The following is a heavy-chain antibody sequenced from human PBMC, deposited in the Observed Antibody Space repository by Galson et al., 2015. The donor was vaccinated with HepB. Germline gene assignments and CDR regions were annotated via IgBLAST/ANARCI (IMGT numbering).Heavy chain of an antibody. J-gene: IGHJ6*02. CDR2: ISYDGINK. Sequence: SLRLSCAASGFTFSTYPLHWVRQGPGKGLEWVAAISYDGINKYYPDSVKGRFTISRDNSKNTLYLQMNTLRAEDTAVYYCARMPQFRTNGDPYFFYDALDVWGQGTTATVSS. D-gene: IGHD2-8*01. CDR1: GFTFSTYP. CDR3: ARMPQFRTNGDPYFFYDALDV. V-gene: IGHV3-30*04.